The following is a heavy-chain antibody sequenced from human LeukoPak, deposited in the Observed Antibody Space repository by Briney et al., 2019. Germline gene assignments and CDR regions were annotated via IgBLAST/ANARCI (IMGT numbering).Heavy chain of an antibody. D-gene: IGHD5-24*01. CDR1: GFTFSTYG. CDR3: AKVVGDGYNKGD. J-gene: IGHJ4*02. Sequence: PGGSLRLSCTASGFTFSTYGMHWVRQAPGKGLEWVAVIWFDGSNKYYADSVKGRFTISRDNSKNTLYLQMNSLRAEDTAVYYCAKVVGDGYNKGDWGQGTLVTVSS. V-gene: IGHV3-30*02. CDR2: IWFDGSNK.